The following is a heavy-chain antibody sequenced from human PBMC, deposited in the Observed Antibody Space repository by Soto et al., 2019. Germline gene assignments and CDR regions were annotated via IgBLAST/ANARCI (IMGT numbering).Heavy chain of an antibody. Sequence: GGSLRLSCAASGFTFSSYAMSWVRQAPGKGLEWVSAISGSGGSTYYADSVKGRFTISRDNSKNTLYLQMNSLRAEDTAVYYCAKGSGFITGTTPPSYYYYYMEVWGKGTTVTVSS. J-gene: IGHJ6*03. CDR1: GFTFSSYA. V-gene: IGHV3-23*01. D-gene: IGHD1-7*01. CDR3: AKGSGFITGTTPPSYYYYYMEV. CDR2: ISGSGGST.